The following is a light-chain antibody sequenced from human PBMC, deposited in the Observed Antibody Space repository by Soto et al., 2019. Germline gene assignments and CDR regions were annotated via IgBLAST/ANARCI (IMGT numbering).Light chain of an antibody. V-gene: IGKV3-15*01. Sequence: EIVMTQSPATLSVSPGERATLSCRASQSVSSNLAWYQLKPGQAPRLLIYGASTRATGIAGRFSGSGSGTEFTLTISSLQSEDFAVYYCQQYNNWPRTFGQGTKVDI. CDR3: QQYNNWPRT. CDR1: QSVSSN. CDR2: GAS. J-gene: IGKJ1*01.